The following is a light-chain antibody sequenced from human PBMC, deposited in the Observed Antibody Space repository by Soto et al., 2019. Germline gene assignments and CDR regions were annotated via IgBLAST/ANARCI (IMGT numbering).Light chain of an antibody. CDR1: QSIANFY. Sequence: EIVLTQSPATLSLSPGEGATLSCRASQSIANFYLAWYQQKPGQAPRLLIYGTASRASCIPDRFSGSGSGTDFTLTISRPEPEDFAVYFLQQYVDLPWTFGQGTKGEAK. J-gene: IGKJ1*01. V-gene: IGKV3-20*01. CDR2: GTA. CDR3: QQYVDLPWT.